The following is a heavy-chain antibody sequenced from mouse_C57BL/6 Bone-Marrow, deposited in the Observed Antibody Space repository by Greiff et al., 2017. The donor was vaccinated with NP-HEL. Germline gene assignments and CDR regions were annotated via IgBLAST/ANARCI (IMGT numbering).Heavy chain of an antibody. CDR3: ARGPRYGSSYVY. CDR1: GYTFTDYY. D-gene: IGHD1-1*01. J-gene: IGHJ2*01. V-gene: IGHV1-75*01. CDR2: IFPGSGST. Sequence: QVQLQQPGTELVKPGASVKLSCKASGYTFTDYYINWVKQRPGQGLEWIGWIFPGSGSTYYNEKFKGKATLTVDKSSSTAYMLLSSLTSEDSAVYFCARGPRYGSSYVYWGQGTTLTVSS.